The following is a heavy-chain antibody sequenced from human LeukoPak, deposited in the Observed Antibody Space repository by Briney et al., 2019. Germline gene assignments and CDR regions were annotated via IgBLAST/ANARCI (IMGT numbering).Heavy chain of an antibody. D-gene: IGHD3-16*01. CDR3: AGPSRGGINWYFDL. CDR1: GGTFNSYA. V-gene: IGHV1-69*13. Sequence: SVKVSFKASGGTFNSYAISWVRQAPGQGLEWMGGIIPIFGTANYAQKFQGRVTITADESTSTAYMELSSLRSEDTAVYYCAGPSRGGINWYFDLWGRGTLVTVSS. J-gene: IGHJ2*01. CDR2: IIPIFGTA.